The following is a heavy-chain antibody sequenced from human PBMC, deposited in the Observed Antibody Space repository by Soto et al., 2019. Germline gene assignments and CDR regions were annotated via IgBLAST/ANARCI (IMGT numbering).Heavy chain of an antibody. CDR1: GYTFSCYA. V-gene: IGHV1-3*01. Sequence: GASVKVSCKTSGYTFSCYAMNWVRQAPGQRLEWMGWINAGYGNTKSSQKFQDRVTISRDTSASTAYMELTSLRSEDTAVYYCARDTGDGTFDFWGQGTLVTVS. J-gene: IGHJ4*02. CDR2: INAGYGNT. D-gene: IGHD7-27*01. CDR3: ARDTGDGTFDF.